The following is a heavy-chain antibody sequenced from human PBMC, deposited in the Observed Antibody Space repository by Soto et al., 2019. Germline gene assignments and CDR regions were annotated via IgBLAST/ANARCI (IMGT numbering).Heavy chain of an antibody. D-gene: IGHD3-16*01. CDR2: MYYSGRS. Sequence: SETLSLTCTVSGASMINYYGSWVRQPPGKGLEWIGYMYYSGRSNYNSSLWSRVTISVDTSKNQFPLKLTSVTAADTAMYYCVRSGHSFGGVSWGLGTLVTVSS. V-gene: IGHV4-59*01. CDR1: GASMINYY. CDR3: VRSGHSFGGVS. J-gene: IGHJ4*02.